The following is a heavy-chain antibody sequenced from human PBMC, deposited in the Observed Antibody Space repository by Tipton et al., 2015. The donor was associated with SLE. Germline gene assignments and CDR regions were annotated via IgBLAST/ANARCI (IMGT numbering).Heavy chain of an antibody. Sequence: TLSLTCTVSGDSIGIYYWNWIRQTPGKGLEWIGHIYTTGTTNYNPSLKSRATISVDTSKNHFSLNLTSVTAADTAMYYCARAGSSGRYGYWGQGTLVTVSS. D-gene: IGHD6-19*01. CDR1: GDSIGIYY. CDR3: ARAGSSGRYGY. J-gene: IGHJ4*02. V-gene: IGHV4-4*08. CDR2: IYTTGTT.